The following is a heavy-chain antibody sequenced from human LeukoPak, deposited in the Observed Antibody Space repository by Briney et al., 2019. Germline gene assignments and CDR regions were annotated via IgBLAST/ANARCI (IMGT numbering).Heavy chain of an antibody. CDR3: ARDIAVAGTAILALDY. Sequence: GGSLRLSCAASGFTFSSYGMHWVRQAPGKGLEWVAVIWYDGSNKYYADSVKGRFTISRDNSKNTLHLQMNSLRAEDTAVYYCARDIAVAGTAILALDYWGQGTLVTVSS. J-gene: IGHJ4*02. CDR1: GFTFSSYG. CDR2: IWYDGSNK. D-gene: IGHD6-19*01. V-gene: IGHV3-33*01.